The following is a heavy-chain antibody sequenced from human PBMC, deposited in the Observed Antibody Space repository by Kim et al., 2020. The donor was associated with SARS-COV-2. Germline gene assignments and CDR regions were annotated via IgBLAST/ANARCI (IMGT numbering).Heavy chain of an antibody. Sequence: EKYYADVAKGRFSISRDNAKNSLSMQLNSLRDEDTAVYYCARFGVEAGLDFWAQGTLVTVSS. D-gene: IGHD2-8*01. V-gene: IGHV3-7*01. CDR3: ARFGVEAGLDF. CDR2: EK. J-gene: IGHJ4*02.